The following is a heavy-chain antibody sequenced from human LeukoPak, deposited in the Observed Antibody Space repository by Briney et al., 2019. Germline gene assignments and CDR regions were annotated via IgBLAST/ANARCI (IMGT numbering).Heavy chain of an antibody. J-gene: IGHJ3*02. CDR1: GGSISNYY. CDR2: IYTSGST. CDR3: ARSRCSSISCASRGAFDI. Sequence: SETLSLTCNVSGGSISNYYWSWIRQPAGKRLELIGRIYTSGSTNYNPSLKSRVTMSVDTSKNQFSLKLSSVTAADTAVYYCARSRCSSISCASRGAFDIWGQGTMVTVSS. D-gene: IGHD2-2*01. V-gene: IGHV4-4*07.